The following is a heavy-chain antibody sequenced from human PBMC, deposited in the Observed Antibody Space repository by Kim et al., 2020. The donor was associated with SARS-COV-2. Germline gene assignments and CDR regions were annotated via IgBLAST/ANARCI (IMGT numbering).Heavy chain of an antibody. V-gene: IGHV6-1*01. J-gene: IGHJ4*02. CDR2: N. Sequence: NDYAVTVKRRITINPDTSKNQFSLQLNSVTPEDTAVYYCARDGSYEYFDYWGQGTLVTVSS. CDR3: ARDGSYEYFDY. D-gene: IGHD1-26*01.